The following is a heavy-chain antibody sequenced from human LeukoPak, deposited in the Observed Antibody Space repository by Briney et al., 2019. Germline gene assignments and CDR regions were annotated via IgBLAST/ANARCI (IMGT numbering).Heavy chain of an antibody. CDR2: ISGSGGST. Sequence: GGSLRLSCAASGFTFSSYAMSWVRQAPGRGLEWVSAISGSGGSTYYADSVKGRFTISRDNSKNTLYLQMSSLRAEDTAVYYCAKDRYWEDIVDGLFDYWGQGTLVTVSS. V-gene: IGHV3-23*01. J-gene: IGHJ4*02. CDR1: GFTFSSYA. D-gene: IGHD2-15*01. CDR3: AKDRYWEDIVDGLFDY.